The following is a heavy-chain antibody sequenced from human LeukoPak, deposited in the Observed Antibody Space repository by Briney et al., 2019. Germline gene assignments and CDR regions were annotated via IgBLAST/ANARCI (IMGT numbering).Heavy chain of an antibody. CDR1: GGSISSHY. Sequence: PSETLSLTCTGSGGSISSHYWSWLRQPPGKGLEWIGYIYYSGSTNYNPSLTSRVTISVDTSKNQFSLKLSSVTAADTAVYYCARGGTVTTDWGQGTLVTVSS. CDR3: ARGGTVTTD. J-gene: IGHJ4*02. V-gene: IGHV4-59*11. D-gene: IGHD4-17*01. CDR2: IYYSGST.